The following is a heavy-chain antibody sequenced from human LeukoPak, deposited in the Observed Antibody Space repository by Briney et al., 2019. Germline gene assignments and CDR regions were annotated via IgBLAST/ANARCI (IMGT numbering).Heavy chain of an antibody. CDR2: ISAYNGNT. CDR1: GYTFTSYG. V-gene: IGHV1-18*01. CDR3: ARDLEAAWATVTLDY. Sequence: GASVKVSCEASGYTFTSYGISWVRQAPGQGLEWMGWISAYNGNTNYAQKLQGRVTMTTDTSTSTAYMELRSLRSDDTAVYYCARDLEAAWATVTLDYWGQGTLVTVSS. D-gene: IGHD4-11*01. J-gene: IGHJ4*02.